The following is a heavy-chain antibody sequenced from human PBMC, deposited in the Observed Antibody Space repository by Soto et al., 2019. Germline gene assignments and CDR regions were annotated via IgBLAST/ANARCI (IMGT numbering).Heavy chain of an antibody. D-gene: IGHD3-10*01. V-gene: IGHV3-7*04. CDR3: VRGGGTFDV. CDR2: IKQDGSVK. CDR1: GFTFSSYA. J-gene: IGHJ3*01. Sequence: PGGSLRLSCAASGFTFSSYAMSWVRQAPGEGLEWLANIKQDGSVKYYLESVRGRFTISRDNAMNSLFLQMDSLRVEDTAIYYCVRGGGTFDVWGQGSMVTVSS.